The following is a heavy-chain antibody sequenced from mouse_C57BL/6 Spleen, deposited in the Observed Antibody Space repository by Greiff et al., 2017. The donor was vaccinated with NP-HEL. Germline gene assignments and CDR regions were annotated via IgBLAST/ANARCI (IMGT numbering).Heavy chain of an antibody. D-gene: IGHD1-1*01. CDR3: ARSYGSSYPLAMDY. CDR1: GFSLTSYG. Sequence: QVQLQQSGPGLVQPSQSLSITCTVSGFSLTSYGVHWVRQSPGKGLEWLGVIWSGGSTDYNAAFISRLSISKDNSKSQVFFKMNRLQADDTAIYYCARSYGSSYPLAMDYWGQGTSVTVSS. J-gene: IGHJ4*01. V-gene: IGHV2-2*01. CDR2: IWSGGST.